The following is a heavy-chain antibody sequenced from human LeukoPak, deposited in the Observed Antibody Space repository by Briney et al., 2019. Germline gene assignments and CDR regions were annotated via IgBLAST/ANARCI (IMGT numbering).Heavy chain of an antibody. CDR3: AKDRETDSGWSFDY. D-gene: IGHD6-19*01. J-gene: IGHJ4*02. CDR1: GFTFSNFG. CDR2: ISASGSNT. V-gene: IGHV3-23*01. Sequence: GGSLRLSCTASGFTFSNFGMSWVRQAPGKGLEWVSGISASGSNTYYPDSVKGRFTISRDNSKNTLYLQMNSLRAEDTAVYYCAKDRETDSGWSFDYWGQGTLVTVSS.